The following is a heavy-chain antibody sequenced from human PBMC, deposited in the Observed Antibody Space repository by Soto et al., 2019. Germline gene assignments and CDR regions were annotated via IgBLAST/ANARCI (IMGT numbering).Heavy chain of an antibody. Sequence: QVQLVESGGGVVQPGRSLRLSCAASGFTFSSYGMHWVRQAPGKGLEWVAVIWYDGSNKYYADSVKGRFTISRDNSKNTLYLQMNSLRAEDTAVYYCARDLAGVPVSWYFDLWGRGTLVTVSS. V-gene: IGHV3-33*01. CDR2: IWYDGSNK. CDR1: GFTFSSYG. CDR3: ARDLAGVPVSWYFDL. J-gene: IGHJ2*01. D-gene: IGHD2-15*01.